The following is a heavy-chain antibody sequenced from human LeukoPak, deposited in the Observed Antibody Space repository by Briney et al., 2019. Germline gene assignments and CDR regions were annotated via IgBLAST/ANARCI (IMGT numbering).Heavy chain of an antibody. D-gene: IGHD4-23*01. V-gene: IGHV4-59*08. CDR1: GDSISSNY. Sequence: SETLSLTCTVSGDSISSNYWSWIRQPPGEELQWIGYIFSSGITNYNPSLKSRVTISVDTSKNQFSLKLSSVTAADTAVYYCARRKGGKPFDYWGPGTLVTASS. CDR2: IFSSGIT. CDR3: ARRKGGKPFDY. J-gene: IGHJ4*02.